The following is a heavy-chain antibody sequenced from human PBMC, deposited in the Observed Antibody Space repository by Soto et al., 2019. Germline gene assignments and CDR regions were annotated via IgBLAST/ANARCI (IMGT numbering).Heavy chain of an antibody. CDR1: GGSIIIGNYY. Sequence: PSETLSLTCTVSGGSIIIGNYYWGWIRQSPGKGLEWIGSIFYSGTTYYTPSLKSRVTISVDTSKNQFSLRLSSVTAADTAVYYCARHTSSGYYYQFEYWGQGTLVTVS. V-gene: IGHV4-39*01. CDR2: IFYSGTT. J-gene: IGHJ4*02. CDR3: ARHTSSGYYYQFEY. D-gene: IGHD3-22*01.